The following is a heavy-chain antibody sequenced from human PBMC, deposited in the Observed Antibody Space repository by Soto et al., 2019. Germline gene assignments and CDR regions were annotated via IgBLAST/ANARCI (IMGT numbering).Heavy chain of an antibody. Sequence: GASLKVSCKASGYTFNGYYMHWVRQAPGQGLEWMGWINPNSGGTNYAQKFQGRVTMTRDTSISTAYMELSRLRSDDTAVYYCARDLMAVAGTWSAVPHYYGMDVWGQGTTVTVSS. D-gene: IGHD6-19*01. V-gene: IGHV1-2*02. CDR3: ARDLMAVAGTWSAVPHYYGMDV. CDR1: GYTFNGYY. CDR2: INPNSGGT. J-gene: IGHJ6*02.